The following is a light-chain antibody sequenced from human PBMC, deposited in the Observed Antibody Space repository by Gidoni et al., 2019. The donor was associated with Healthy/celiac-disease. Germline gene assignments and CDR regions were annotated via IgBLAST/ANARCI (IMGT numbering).Light chain of an antibody. V-gene: IGKV1-33*01. Sequence: DIQTPQSPSSLSASVGDRVTITSQASHDISNYLNWYQQKPGKAPKLLLYYASNLETGVPSRFSGSGAGTDFTFTIISLQPEDILTSYCQQYDNLPALTFGGGTKVEIK. CDR2: YAS. CDR1: HDISNY. CDR3: QQYDNLPALT. J-gene: IGKJ4*01.